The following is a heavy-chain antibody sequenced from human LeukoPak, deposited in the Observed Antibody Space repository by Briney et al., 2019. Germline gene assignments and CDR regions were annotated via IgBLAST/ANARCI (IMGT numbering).Heavy chain of an antibody. CDR1: GGTFSSYA. CDR2: IIPIFGTA. Sequence: GASVKVSCKASGGTFSSYAISWVRQAPGQGLEWMGGIIPIFGTANYAQKFQGRVTITADESTSTAYMELSSLRSEDTAVYYCARSDDSSGYYKLAFDIWGQGTMVTVSS. D-gene: IGHD3-22*01. J-gene: IGHJ3*02. V-gene: IGHV1-69*13. CDR3: ARSDDSSGYYKLAFDI.